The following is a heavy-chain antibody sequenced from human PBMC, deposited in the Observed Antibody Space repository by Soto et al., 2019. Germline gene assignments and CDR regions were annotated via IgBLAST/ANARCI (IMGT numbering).Heavy chain of an antibody. CDR2: VSGGGVST. CDR3: AKDGYDSSGPIDN. Sequence: LRLSCAASGFSFSDYAMSWVRQAPGKGLEWVSAVSGGGVSTYYADSVKGRFTISRDNSKNTLYPQVNSLRAEDTAVYYCAKDGYDSSGPIDNWGQGTLVTVSS. CDR1: GFSFSDYA. J-gene: IGHJ4*02. D-gene: IGHD3-22*01. V-gene: IGHV3-23*01.